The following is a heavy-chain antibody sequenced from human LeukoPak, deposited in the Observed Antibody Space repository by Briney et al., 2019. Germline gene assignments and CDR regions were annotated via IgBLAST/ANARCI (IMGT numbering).Heavy chain of an antibody. V-gene: IGHV3-23*01. CDR3: ARERGSSGGNTNGYFDY. D-gene: IGHD4-23*01. CDR1: GFTFSNYA. Sequence: GGSLRLSCAASGFTFSNYAMSWVRQAPGKGLEWVSVISGSGGATYSADSVKGRFTISRDNSKNTLYLQMNSLRAEDTAAYYCARERGSSGGNTNGYFDYWGQGALVTVSS. J-gene: IGHJ4*02. CDR2: ISGSGGAT.